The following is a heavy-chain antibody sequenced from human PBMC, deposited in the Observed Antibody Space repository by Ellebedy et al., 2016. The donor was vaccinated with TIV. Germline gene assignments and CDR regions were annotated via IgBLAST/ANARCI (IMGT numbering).Heavy chain of an antibody. Sequence: SETLSLTXTVSGGSISSSSYYWGWIRQPPGKGLEWIGSIYYSGSTYYNPSLKSRVTISVDTSKNQFSLKLSSVTAADTAVYYCVTLHHSGYYGSGSYDHWGQGTLVTVSS. V-gene: IGHV4-39*07. CDR2: IYYSGST. CDR1: GGSISSSSYY. D-gene: IGHD3-10*01. J-gene: IGHJ4*02. CDR3: VTLHHSGYYGSGSYDH.